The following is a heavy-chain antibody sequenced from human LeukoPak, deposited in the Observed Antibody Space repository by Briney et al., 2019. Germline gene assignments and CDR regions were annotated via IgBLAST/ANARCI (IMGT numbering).Heavy chain of an antibody. Sequence: ASVKVSCKASGYTFTSYYMHWVRQAPGQGLEWMGIINPRGGSTSYAQKFQGRVTMTRDTSTSTVYMELSSLRSEDTAVYYCARGAVYSGYYYVRPNNWFDPWGQGTLVTVSS. D-gene: IGHD3-22*01. CDR2: INPRGGST. V-gene: IGHV1-46*01. CDR3: ARGAVYSGYYYVRPNNWFDP. J-gene: IGHJ5*02. CDR1: GYTFTSYY.